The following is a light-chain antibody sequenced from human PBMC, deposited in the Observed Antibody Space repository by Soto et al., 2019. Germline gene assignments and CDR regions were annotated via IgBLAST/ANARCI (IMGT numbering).Light chain of an antibody. V-gene: IGKV3-11*01. CDR2: DAS. Sequence: EIVLTQSPATLSLSPGEKATLSCRASQSVSNYLAWYQQKPGQAPRLLIYDASTRATGIPARFSGSGSGTDSTLTISSLEPEDFAVYYCQQRSNWPPLTFGGGTKVDIK. J-gene: IGKJ4*01. CDR1: QSVSNY. CDR3: QQRSNWPPLT.